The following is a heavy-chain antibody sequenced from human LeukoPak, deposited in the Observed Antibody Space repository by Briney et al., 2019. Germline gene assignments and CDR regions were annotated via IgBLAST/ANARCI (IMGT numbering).Heavy chain of an antibody. CDR3: ARRVGYGYGIPTGGDYYMDV. Sequence: GGSLRLSCAASGFTFSSYSMNWVRQAPGKGLECVSSISSSSSYIYYADSVKGRFTISRDNAKNSLYLQMNSLRAEDTAVYYCARRVGYGYGIPTGGDYYMDVWGKGTTVTVSS. D-gene: IGHD5-18*01. CDR1: GFTFSSYS. J-gene: IGHJ6*03. V-gene: IGHV3-21*01. CDR2: ISSSSSYI.